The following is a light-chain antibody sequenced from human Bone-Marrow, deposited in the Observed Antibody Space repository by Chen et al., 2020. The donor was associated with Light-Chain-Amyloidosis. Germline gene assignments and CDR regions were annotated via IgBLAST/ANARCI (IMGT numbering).Light chain of an antibody. Sequence: QSALTQPAPVSGSPGQSITISCTGTSSDIGSYDYVAWYQRHPGEAPKLMLYVVSYRPSGISVRCAGFQSANTASLTIAGLQGEDEAHFFCSLYMGSGTYVFGSGTKVTVL. V-gene: IGLV2-14*03. CDR3: SLYMGSGTYV. CDR1: SSDIGSYDY. J-gene: IGLJ1*01. CDR2: VVS.